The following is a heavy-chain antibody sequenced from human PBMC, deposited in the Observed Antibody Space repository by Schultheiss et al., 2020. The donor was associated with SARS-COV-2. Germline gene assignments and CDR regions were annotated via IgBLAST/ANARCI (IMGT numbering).Heavy chain of an antibody. J-gene: IGHJ4*02. V-gene: IGHV3-66*01. Sequence: GGSLRLSCAASGFTVSSNYMSWVRQAPGKGLEWVSVIYSGGSTYYADSVKGRFTISRDNSKNTLYLQMNSLRAEDTAVYYCARATRMATAYYFDYWGQGTLVTVSS. CDR3: ARATRMATAYYFDY. D-gene: IGHD5-24*01. CDR2: IYSGGST. CDR1: GFTVSSNY.